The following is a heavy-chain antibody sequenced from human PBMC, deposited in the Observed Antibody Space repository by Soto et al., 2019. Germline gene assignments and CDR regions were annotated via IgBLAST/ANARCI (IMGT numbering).Heavy chain of an antibody. CDR1: GFTFSSYG. CDR2: ISYDGSNK. Sequence: QVQLVESGGGVVQPGRSLRLSCAASGFTFSSYGMHWVRQAPGKGLEWVAVISYDGSNKYYADSVKGRFTISRDNSKNTLYLQMNSLRAEDTAVYYCAKDLSGRWLPPVYYYYYGMDVWGQGTTVTVSS. CDR3: AKDLSGRWLPPVYYYYYGMDV. J-gene: IGHJ6*02. V-gene: IGHV3-30*18. D-gene: IGHD1-26*01.